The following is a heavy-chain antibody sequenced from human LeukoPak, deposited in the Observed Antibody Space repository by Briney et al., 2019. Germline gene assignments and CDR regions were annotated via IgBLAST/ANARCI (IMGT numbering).Heavy chain of an antibody. J-gene: IGHJ5*02. CDR1: GGTFSSYA. Sequence: SVKVSCKASGGTFSSYAISWVRQAPGQGLEWMGGIIPIFGTANYAQKFQGRVTITADKSTSTAYMELSSLRSEDTAVYYCASDRGVYGDYVENWFDPWGQGTLVTVSS. CDR3: ASDRGVYGDYVENWFDP. D-gene: IGHD4-17*01. V-gene: IGHV1-69*06. CDR2: IIPIFGTA.